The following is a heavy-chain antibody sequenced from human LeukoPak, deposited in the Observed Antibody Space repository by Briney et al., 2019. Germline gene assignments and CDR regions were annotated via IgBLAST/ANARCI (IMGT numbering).Heavy chain of an antibody. CDR2: IYSGGST. CDR3: AKHYADTSTYSYFDL. J-gene: IGHJ4*02. CDR1: GFTVSSNY. D-gene: IGHD3-22*01. Sequence: GGSLRLSCAASGFTVSSNYVSWVRQAPGKGLEWVSVIYSGGSTYYADSVKGRFTISRDNSKNTLYLHMNSLTAEDSAVYYCAKHYADTSTYSYFDLWGQGTLVTVSS. V-gene: IGHV3-66*04.